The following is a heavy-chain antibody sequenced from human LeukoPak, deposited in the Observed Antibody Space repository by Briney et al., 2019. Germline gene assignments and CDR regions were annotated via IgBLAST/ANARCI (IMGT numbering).Heavy chain of an antibody. D-gene: IGHD6-13*01. J-gene: IGHJ6*02. CDR1: GGSISSYY. CDR3: ARAHGIAAAGRSYYYYYGMDV. CDR2: IYYSGST. V-gene: IGHV4-59*01. Sequence: PSETLSLTCTVSGGSISSYYWSWIRQPPGKGLGWIGYIYYSGSTNYNPSLKSRVTISVDTSKNQFSLKLSSVTAADTAVYYCARAHGIAAAGRSYYYYYGMDVWGQGTTVTVSS.